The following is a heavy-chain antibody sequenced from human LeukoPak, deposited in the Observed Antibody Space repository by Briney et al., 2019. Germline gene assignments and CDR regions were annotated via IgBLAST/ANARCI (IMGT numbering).Heavy chain of an antibody. J-gene: IGHJ4*02. CDR3: ARGGYSYGYPYFDY. CDR1: GYTFTGYY. Sequence: ASVKVSCKASGYTFTGYYMHWVRQAPGQGLEWMGWINPNSGGTNYAQKFQGRVTTTRDTSISTAYMELSRLRSDDTAVYYCARGGYSYGYPYFDYWGQGTLVTVSS. V-gene: IGHV1-2*02. CDR2: INPNSGGT. D-gene: IGHD5-18*01.